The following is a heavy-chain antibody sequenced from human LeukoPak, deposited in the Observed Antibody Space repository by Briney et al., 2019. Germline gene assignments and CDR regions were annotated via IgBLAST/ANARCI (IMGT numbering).Heavy chain of an antibody. CDR1: GFSFSSYS. V-gene: IGHV3-21*04. J-gene: IGHJ4*02. CDR3: AKDLGTRMLLFPSDY. CDR2: ISSGSGYI. D-gene: IGHD2-8*01. Sequence: EGSLRLSCAASGFSFSSYSMNWVRQAPGKGLEWVSSISSGSGYIYYADSVKGRFTISRDNSKNTLYLQMNSLRAEDTAVYYCAKDLGTRMLLFPSDYCGQGTLVTVSS.